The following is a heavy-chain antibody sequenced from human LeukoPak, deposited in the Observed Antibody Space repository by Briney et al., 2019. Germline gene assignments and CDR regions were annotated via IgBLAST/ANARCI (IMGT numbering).Heavy chain of an antibody. J-gene: IGHJ3*02. CDR3: ARKTLTNAFDI. Sequence: GTLSLTCTVSSGSISTPNWWSCVRQPPGKGLQWIGEIYHSGSTNYNPSLKSRVTISIDKSKNQFSLKLSSVTAADTAVYYCARKTLTNAFDIWGQGTMVTVSS. CDR2: IYHSGST. CDR1: SGSISTPNW. V-gene: IGHV4-4*02.